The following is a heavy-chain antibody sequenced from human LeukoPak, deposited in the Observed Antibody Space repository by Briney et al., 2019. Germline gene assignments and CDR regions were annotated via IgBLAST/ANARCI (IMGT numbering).Heavy chain of an antibody. Sequence: GGSLRLSCAASGFTFSSYEMNWVRQGPGKGLEWVSYISSSGSSIYYADSLKGRFTVSRDNAKNSLHLQINSLRADDTAVYYCAREKWDCGGDCLDYLGQGTLVTVSA. D-gene: IGHD2-21*02. V-gene: IGHV3-48*03. J-gene: IGHJ4*02. CDR2: ISSSGSSI. CDR3: AREKWDCGGDCLDY. CDR1: GFTFSSYE.